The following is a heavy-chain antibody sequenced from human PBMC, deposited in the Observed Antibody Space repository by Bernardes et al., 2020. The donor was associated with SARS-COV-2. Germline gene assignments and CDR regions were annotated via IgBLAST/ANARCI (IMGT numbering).Heavy chain of an antibody. J-gene: IGHJ4*02. V-gene: IGHV3-74*01. CDR1: GFTFSSYW. Sequence: GGSLRLSCAASGFTFSSYWMHWVRQAPGRGLVWVSRINSDGSSTNYADSVKGRFTISRDNAKNTLYLQMNSLRAEDTAVYYCAKDRGLYGDYEPVDYWGQGTLVTVST. D-gene: IGHD4-17*01. CDR3: AKDRGLYGDYEPVDY. CDR2: INSDGSST.